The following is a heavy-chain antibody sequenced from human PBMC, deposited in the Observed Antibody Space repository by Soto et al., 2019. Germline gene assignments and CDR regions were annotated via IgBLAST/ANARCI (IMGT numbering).Heavy chain of an antibody. Sequence: QLQLQESGPGLVKPSETLSLTCTVSGDSISGSPYFWGWIRQPPGKGLEWIASIFYDGYTYYTLSLKSRAIISVDTSKTHFSLKLTSVAAADTAIYFCARLQAAVPHYWGQGTLVIVSS. CDR2: IFYDGYT. V-gene: IGHV4-39*01. CDR3: ARLQAAVPHY. CDR1: GDSISGSPYF. J-gene: IGHJ4*02. D-gene: IGHD6-13*01.